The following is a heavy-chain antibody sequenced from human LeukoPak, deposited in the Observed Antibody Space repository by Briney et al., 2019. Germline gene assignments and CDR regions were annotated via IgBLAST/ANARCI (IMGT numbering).Heavy chain of an antibody. J-gene: IGHJ4*02. CDR1: GGSISSDY. Sequence: SETLSLTCTVSGGSISSDYLSWVRQPPGKGLEWIGYIYYSGSTNYNPSLKSRVTISVDASKNQFSLKLRSVTAADTAVYYCARAPLAAGGEDFFDYWGQGMLVTVSS. CDR2: IYYSGST. V-gene: IGHV4-59*01. CDR3: ARAPLAAGGEDFFDY. D-gene: IGHD6-13*01.